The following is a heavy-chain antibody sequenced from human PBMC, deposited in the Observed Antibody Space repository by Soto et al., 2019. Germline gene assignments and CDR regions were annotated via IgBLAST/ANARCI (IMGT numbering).Heavy chain of an antibody. D-gene: IGHD1-26*01. CDR2: LYYSGST. Sequence: QVQLQESGPGLVKPSQTLSLTCTVSGGSISSGGYYWSWIRQHPGKGLEWIGYLYYSGSTYYNPSLKSRVTIAVDTSKNQFSLKLSSVTAADTAVYYCARDAVLSGTTWDYYYMDVWGKGTTVTVSS. V-gene: IGHV4-31*03. CDR1: GGSISSGGYY. CDR3: ARDAVLSGTTWDYYYMDV. J-gene: IGHJ6*03.